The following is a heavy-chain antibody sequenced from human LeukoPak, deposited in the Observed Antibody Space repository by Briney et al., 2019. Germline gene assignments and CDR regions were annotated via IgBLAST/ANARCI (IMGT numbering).Heavy chain of an antibody. V-gene: IGHV3-30*04. CDR3: ARGEWQWSDY. CDR1: GFTFSSYA. CDR2: ISYDGSSK. D-gene: IGHD3-3*01. J-gene: IGHJ4*02. Sequence: GGSLRLSCAASGFTFSSYATHWVRQAPGKGLEWVAVISYDGSSKYYADSVKGRLTISRDNSKKTLYLQMNNLRPEDTAVYYCARGEWQWSDYWGQGTLVTVSS.